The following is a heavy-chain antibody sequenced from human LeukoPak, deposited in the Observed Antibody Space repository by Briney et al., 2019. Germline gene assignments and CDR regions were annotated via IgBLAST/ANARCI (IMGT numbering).Heavy chain of an antibody. V-gene: IGHV3-7*01. CDR3: ARDDCSSISCYHNWFDP. D-gene: IGHD2-2*01. J-gene: IGHJ5*02. CDR2: IRQDGSEK. Sequence: GGSLRLSCAASGFTFSSYWMSWVRQAPGKGLEWVANIRQDGSEKYYVDSVKGRFTIPRDNAKNSLYLQMNSLRAEDTAVYYCARDDCSSISCYHNWFDPWGQGTLVTVSS. CDR1: GFTFSSYW.